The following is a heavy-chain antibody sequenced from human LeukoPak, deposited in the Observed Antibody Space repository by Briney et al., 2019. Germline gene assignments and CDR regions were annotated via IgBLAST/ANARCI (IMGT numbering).Heavy chain of an antibody. CDR3: ARERSYYYDSSGYGVVDY. V-gene: IGHV1-69*04. CDR1: GGTFSSYA. D-gene: IGHD3-22*01. CDR2: IIPILGIA. J-gene: IGHJ4*02. Sequence: ASVKVSCKASGGTFSSYAISWVRQAPGQGLEWMGRIIPILGIANYAQKFQGRVTITADKSTSTAYMELSSLRFEDTAVYYCARERSYYYDSSGYGVVDYWGQGTLVTVSS.